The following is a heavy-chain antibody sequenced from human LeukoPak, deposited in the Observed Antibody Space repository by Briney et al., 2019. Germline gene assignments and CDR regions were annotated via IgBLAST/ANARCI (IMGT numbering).Heavy chain of an antibody. CDR3: AKSPHCTNGVCYLSYYYYMDV. V-gene: IGHV3-23*01. D-gene: IGHD2-8*01. CDR1: GFTFSSYA. J-gene: IGHJ6*03. Sequence: GGSLRLSCAASGFTFSSYAMSWVRQAPGKGLEWVSAISGSGGSTYYADSVKGRFTISRDNSKNTLYPQMNSLRAEDTAVYYCAKSPHCTNGVCYLSYYYYMDVWGKGTTVTVSS. CDR2: ISGSGGST.